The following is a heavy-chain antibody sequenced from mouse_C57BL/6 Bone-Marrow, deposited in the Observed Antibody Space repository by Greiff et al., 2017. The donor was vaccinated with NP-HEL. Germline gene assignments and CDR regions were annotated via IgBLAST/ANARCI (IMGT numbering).Heavy chain of an antibody. CDR3: ARESSLYDYDDY. CDR1: GYTFTSYW. J-gene: IGHJ2*01. CDR2: IYPGSGST. Sequence: QVQLQQPGAELVKPGASVKMSCKASGYTFTSYWITWVKQRPGQGLEWIGDIYPGSGSTNYNEKFKSKATLTVDTSSSTAYMQLSRLTSEDSAVYYCARESSLYDYDDYWGQGTTLTVSS. D-gene: IGHD2-4*01. V-gene: IGHV1-55*01.